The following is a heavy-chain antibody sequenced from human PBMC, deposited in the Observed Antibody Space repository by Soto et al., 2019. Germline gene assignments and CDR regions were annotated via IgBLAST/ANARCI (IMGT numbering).Heavy chain of an antibody. CDR1: GGTFSSYA. D-gene: IGHD6-13*01. J-gene: IGHJ6*02. CDR3: ANRERYSSSWPRPPWGRDYYYYGMDV. V-gene: IGHV1-69*13. Sequence: SVKVSCKASGGTFSSYAISWVRQAPGQGLEWMGGIIPIFGTANYAQKFQGRVTITADESTSTAYMELSSLRSEDTAVYYCANRERYSSSWPRPPWGRDYYYYGMDVWGQGTTVTV. CDR2: IIPIFGTA.